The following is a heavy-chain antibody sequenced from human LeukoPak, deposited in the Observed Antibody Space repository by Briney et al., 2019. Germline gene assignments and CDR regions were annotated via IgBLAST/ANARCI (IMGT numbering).Heavy chain of an antibody. D-gene: IGHD2-15*01. CDR2: ISSSGDTI. Sequence: GGSLRLSCAASGFSFRDYYMSWIRQAPGKGLEWISYISSSGDTIYYADSVKGRFTISRDNAKNSLYLQMNSLRAEDTAVYYCARVNPRAAAYYFDSWGQGSLVTVSS. CDR3: ARVNPRAAAYYFDS. V-gene: IGHV3-11*04. J-gene: IGHJ4*02. CDR1: GFSFRDYY.